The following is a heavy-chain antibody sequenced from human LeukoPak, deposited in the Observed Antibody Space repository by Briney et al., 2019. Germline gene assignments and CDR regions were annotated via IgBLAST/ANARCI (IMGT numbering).Heavy chain of an antibody. Sequence: SETLSLTCTVSGGSISSYYWSWIRQPPGKGLEWIGYIYYSGSTNYNPSLKSRVSISVDTSKNQFSLKLSSVTAADTAVYYCARTPVAGDKVSFDPWGQGTLVTVSS. V-gene: IGHV4-59*01. CDR2: IYYSGST. CDR1: GGSISSYY. D-gene: IGHD7-27*01. J-gene: IGHJ5*02. CDR3: ARTPVAGDKVSFDP.